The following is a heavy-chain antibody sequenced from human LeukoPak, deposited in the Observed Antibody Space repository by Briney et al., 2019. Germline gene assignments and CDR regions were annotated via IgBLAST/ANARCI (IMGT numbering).Heavy chain of an antibody. D-gene: IGHD2-2*03. CDR1: GYTFTSYG. V-gene: IGHV1-18*01. CDR2: ISAYNGNT. J-gene: IGHJ4*02. Sequence: ASVKVSCKASGYTFTSYGISWVRQAPGQGLEWMGWISAYNGNTNYAQKLQGRVTMTTGTSTSTAYMELRSLRSDDTAVYYCARDRGYCSSTSCYDFDYWGQGTLVTVSS. CDR3: ARDRGYCSSTSCYDFDY.